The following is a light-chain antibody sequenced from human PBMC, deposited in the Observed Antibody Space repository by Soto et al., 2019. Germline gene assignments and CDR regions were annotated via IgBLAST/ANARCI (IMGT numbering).Light chain of an antibody. Sequence: EIVLTQSPVTLSLSPGEIATLSCSASQSVSSNYLAWFQQKPGQAPRLLIYAASSRATGIPDRFSGSGSGTGFTLTISRLEPEDFAVYYCQKYGSSPQTFGQGTKVDIK. V-gene: IGKV3-20*01. CDR3: QKYGSSPQT. CDR2: AAS. CDR1: QSVSSNY. J-gene: IGKJ1*01.